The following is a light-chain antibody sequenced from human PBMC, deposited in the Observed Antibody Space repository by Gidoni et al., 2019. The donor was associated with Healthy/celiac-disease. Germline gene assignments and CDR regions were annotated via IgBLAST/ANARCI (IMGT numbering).Light chain of an antibody. CDR1: QSVLYSSNNKNY. V-gene: IGKV4-1*01. J-gene: IGKJ1*01. CDR3: QQYYSTPRT. CDR2: WAS. Sequence: DIVMPQSQDSLAVSLCERATINCKSSQSVLYSSNNKNYLAWYQQKPGQPPKLLIYWASTRESGVPDRFSGSGSGTDFTLTISSLQAEDVAVYYCQQYYSTPRTFGQGTKVEIK.